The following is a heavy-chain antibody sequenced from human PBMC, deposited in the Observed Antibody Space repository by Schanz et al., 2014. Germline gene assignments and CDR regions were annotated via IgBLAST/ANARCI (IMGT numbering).Heavy chain of an antibody. D-gene: IGHD6-13*01. CDR1: GYTFVSYS. J-gene: IGHJ4*02. Sequence: QVQLVQSRAEVKKPGASVKVSCKASGYTFVSYSMHWVRQAPGQGLEWMGIINPSGGGTSYALRFQDRVTVTRDTSTSTVYMELSSLRSEDTAVYYCARDGVDAAAGGNYWGQGTLVTVSS. CDR3: ARDGVDAAAGGNY. CDR2: INPSGGGT. V-gene: IGHV1-46*03.